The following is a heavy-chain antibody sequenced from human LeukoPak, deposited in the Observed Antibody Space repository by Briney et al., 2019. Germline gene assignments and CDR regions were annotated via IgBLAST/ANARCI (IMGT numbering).Heavy chain of an antibody. CDR3: ARARYYYYYYMDV. Sequence: SETLSLTCAVYGGSFSGYYWSWIRQPPGKGLEWIGEINHSGSTNYNPSLKSRVTISVDTSKNQFSLKLSSVTAADTAVYYCARARYYYYYYMDVWGKGTTVTISS. CDR1: GGSFSGYY. V-gene: IGHV4-34*01. CDR2: INHSGST. J-gene: IGHJ6*03.